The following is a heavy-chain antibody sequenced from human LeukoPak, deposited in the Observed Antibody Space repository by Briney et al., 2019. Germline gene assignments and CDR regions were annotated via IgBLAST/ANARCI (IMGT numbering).Heavy chain of an antibody. CDR1: GYTFTSYD. V-gene: IGHV1-8*01. CDR3: ARSPSRVVVPAAKVIDY. J-gene: IGHJ4*02. CDR2: MNPNSGNT. Sequence: ASVKVSCKASGYTFTSYDINWVRQATGQGLEWMGWMNPNSGNTGYAQKFQGRVTMTRSTSISTAYMELSSLRSEDTAVYYCARSPSRVVVPAAKVIDYWGQGTLVTVSS. D-gene: IGHD2-2*01.